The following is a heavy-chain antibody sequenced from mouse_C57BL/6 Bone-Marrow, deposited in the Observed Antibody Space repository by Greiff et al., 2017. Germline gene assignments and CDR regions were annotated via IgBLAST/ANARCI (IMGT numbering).Heavy chain of an antibody. CDR1: GFNITDYY. CDR3: ARKGYYGSSYAMDD. D-gene: IGHD1-1*01. J-gene: IGHJ4*01. Sequence: VQLQQPGAELVKPGASVKLSCTASGFNITDYYMPWVKQRTEQGLEWIGRIDPEDGDTKYAPKFQGKATITADTSSNTAYLQLSSLTSEDTAVDYGARKGYYGSSYAMDDWGPGTSVTVSS. V-gene: IGHV14-2*01. CDR2: IDPEDGDT.